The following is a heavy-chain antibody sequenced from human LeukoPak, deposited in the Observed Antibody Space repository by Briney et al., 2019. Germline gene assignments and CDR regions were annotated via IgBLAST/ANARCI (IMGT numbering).Heavy chain of an antibody. J-gene: IGHJ2*01. V-gene: IGHV1-2*02. CDR3: ARVGGSYYWYFDL. CDR1: GYTFIGYY. CDR2: INPNSGGT. D-gene: IGHD1-26*01. Sequence: ASVKVSCKASGYTFIGYYMHWVRQAPGQGLEWMGWINPNSGGTNYAQKFQGRVTMTRDTSISTAYMELSRLRSDDTAVYYCARVGGSYYWYFDLWGRGTLVTVSS.